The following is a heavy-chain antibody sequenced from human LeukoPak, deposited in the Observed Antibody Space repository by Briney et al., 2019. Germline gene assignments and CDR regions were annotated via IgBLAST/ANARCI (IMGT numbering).Heavy chain of an antibody. Sequence: SETLSLTCTVSGGSISSGSYYWSWIRQPAGKGLEWIGRIYTSGSTNYNPSLKSRVTISVDTSKNQFSLKLSSVTAADTAVYYCARGYSGYDFGFWFDPWGQGTLVTVSS. J-gene: IGHJ5*02. D-gene: IGHD5-12*01. CDR3: ARGYSGYDFGFWFDP. V-gene: IGHV4-61*02. CDR1: GGSISSGSYY. CDR2: IYTSGST.